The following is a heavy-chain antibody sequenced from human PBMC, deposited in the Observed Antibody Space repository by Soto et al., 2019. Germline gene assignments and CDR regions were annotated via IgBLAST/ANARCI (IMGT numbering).Heavy chain of an antibody. D-gene: IGHD6-13*01. CDR1: GGSFSGYY. Sequence: PSETLSLTCAVYGGSFSGYYWSWIRQPPGKGLEWIGEINHSGSTNYNPSLKSRVTISVDTSKNQFSLKLSSVTAADTAVYYCARGLXVAAAGYGEYYYYGMDVWGQGTTVTVSS. CDR3: ARGLXVAAAGYGEYYYYGMDV. J-gene: IGHJ6*02. V-gene: IGHV4-34*01. CDR2: INHSGST.